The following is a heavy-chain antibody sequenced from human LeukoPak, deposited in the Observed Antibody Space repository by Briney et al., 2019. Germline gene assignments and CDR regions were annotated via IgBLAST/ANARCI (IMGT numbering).Heavy chain of an antibody. Sequence: SVKVSCKASGGTFSSYAISWVRQAPGQGLEWMGGIIPIFGTANYAQKFQGRVTITADESTSTAYMELSSLRSEDTAVYYCARVSSVTMVRGVTYYFGYWGQGTLVTVSS. D-gene: IGHD3-10*01. J-gene: IGHJ4*02. CDR1: GGTFSSYA. CDR3: ARVSSVTMVRGVTYYFGY. CDR2: IIPIFGTA. V-gene: IGHV1-69*01.